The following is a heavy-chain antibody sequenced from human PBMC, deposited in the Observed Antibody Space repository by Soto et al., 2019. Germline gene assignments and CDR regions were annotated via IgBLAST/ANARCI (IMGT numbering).Heavy chain of an antibody. Sequence: GGSLRLSCAASGFTVSSNYMSWVRRAPGKGLEWVSVIYSGGSTYYADSVKGRFTISRDNSKNTLYLQMNSLRAEDTAVYYCARALVIGGFDYWGQGTLVTVSS. CDR2: IYSGGST. D-gene: IGHD3-22*01. CDR1: GFTVSSNY. CDR3: ARALVIGGFDY. J-gene: IGHJ4*02. V-gene: IGHV3-53*01.